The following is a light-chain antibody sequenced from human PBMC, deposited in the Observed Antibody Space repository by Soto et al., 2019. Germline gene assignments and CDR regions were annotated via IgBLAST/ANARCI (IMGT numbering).Light chain of an antibody. CDR3: QQYNSYPIT. J-gene: IGKJ5*01. V-gene: IGKV1-5*01. CDR2: DAS. CDR1: QSISSW. Sequence: SQMTQSPSTLSSSVGDRVTITCRASQSISSWLAWYQQKPGKAPKLLIYDASNLESGVPSRFSGSGSGTEFTLTISSLQPDDFATYYCQQYNSYPITFGQGTRLEV.